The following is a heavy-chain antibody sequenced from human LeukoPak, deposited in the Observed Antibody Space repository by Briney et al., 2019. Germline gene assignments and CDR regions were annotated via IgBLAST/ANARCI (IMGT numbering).Heavy chain of an antibody. CDR2: INQDGTAK. V-gene: IGHV3-7*05. Sequence: GGSLRLSCAASGFTFTTYWMTWVRQAPGKGLEWLADINQDGTAKQYVDSVKGRFTISRDNAKNSVYLEMNNLRVEDTAVYYCARGSLIAAATETFDYWGQGTMVTVSS. CDR1: GFTFTTYW. CDR3: ARGSLIAAATETFDY. D-gene: IGHD6-13*01. J-gene: IGHJ4*03.